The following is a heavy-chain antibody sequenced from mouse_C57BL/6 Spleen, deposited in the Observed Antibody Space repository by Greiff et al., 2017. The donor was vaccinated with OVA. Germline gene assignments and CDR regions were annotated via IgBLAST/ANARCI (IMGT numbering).Heavy chain of an antibody. CDR1: GYTFTDYY. Sequence: EVQLQQSGPELVKPGASVKISCKASGYTFTDYYMNWVKQSHGKSLEWIGAINPNNGGTSYNQKFKGKATLTVDKSSSTAYMGLRSLTSEDSAVDYCARGYGNYFLYWGQGTTLTVSS. V-gene: IGHV1-26*01. J-gene: IGHJ2*01. CDR2: INPNNGGT. CDR3: ARGYGNYFLY. D-gene: IGHD2-10*02.